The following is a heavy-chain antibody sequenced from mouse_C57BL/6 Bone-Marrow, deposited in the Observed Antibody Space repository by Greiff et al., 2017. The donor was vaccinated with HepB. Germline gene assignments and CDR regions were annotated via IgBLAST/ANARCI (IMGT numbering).Heavy chain of an antibody. J-gene: IGHJ4*01. CDR1: GYTFTDYN. D-gene: IGHD1-1*01. Sequence: EVQLQQSGPELVKPGASVKMSCKASGYTFTDYNMHWVKQSHGKSLEWIGYINPNNGGTSYNQKFKGKATLTVNKSSSTAYMELRSLTSEDSAVYYCARGHYGSNYYAMDYWGQGTSVTVSS. V-gene: IGHV1-22*01. CDR2: INPNNGGT. CDR3: ARGHYGSNYYAMDY.